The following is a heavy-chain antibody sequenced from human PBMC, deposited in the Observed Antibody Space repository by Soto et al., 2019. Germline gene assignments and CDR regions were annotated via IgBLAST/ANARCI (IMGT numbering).Heavy chain of an antibody. CDR2: INHSGST. J-gene: IGHJ6*02. CDR1: GGSFSGYY. Sequence: SETLSLTCAVYGGSFSGYYWSWIRQPPGKGLEWIGEINHSGSTNYNPSLKSRVTISVDTSKNQFSLKLSSVTAADTAVYYCARGRVPRGWLGGYYYYGMDVWGQGTTVTVS. V-gene: IGHV4-34*01. D-gene: IGHD2-15*01. CDR3: ARGRVPRGWLGGYYYYGMDV.